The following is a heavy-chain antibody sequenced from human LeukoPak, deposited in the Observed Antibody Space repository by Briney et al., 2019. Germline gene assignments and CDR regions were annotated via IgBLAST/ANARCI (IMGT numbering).Heavy chain of an antibody. CDR2: ISSGSTYI. Sequence: GGSLRLSCAASGFTFSRYSMEWVRQAPGKGLGWVSSISSGSTYIYYADSMRGRFTISRDNAKNTLYLQMNSLRAEDTAVYYCARVRSGSYSLLPQSIHYWGQGTLVTVSS. CDR1: GFTFSRYS. V-gene: IGHV3-21*01. CDR3: ARVRSGSYSLLPQSIHY. J-gene: IGHJ4*02. D-gene: IGHD1-26*01.